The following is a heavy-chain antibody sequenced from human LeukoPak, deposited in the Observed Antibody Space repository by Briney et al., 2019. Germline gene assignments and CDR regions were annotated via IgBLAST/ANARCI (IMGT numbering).Heavy chain of an antibody. Sequence: GASLRLSCAASGFTFNFYAMSWVRQAPGKGPEWVSGISGSGSTTYYADSVKGRFTISRDNSKNTLYLQMNSLRVEDTAVYYCARDAYTIRWYYYWGQGTLVTVSS. J-gene: IGHJ4*02. V-gene: IGHV3-23*01. CDR3: ARDAYTIRWYYY. CDR2: ISGSGSTT. CDR1: GFTFNFYA. D-gene: IGHD6-13*01.